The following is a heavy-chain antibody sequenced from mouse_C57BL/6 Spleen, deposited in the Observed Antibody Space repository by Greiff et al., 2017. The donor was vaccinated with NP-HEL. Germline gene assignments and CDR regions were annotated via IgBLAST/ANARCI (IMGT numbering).Heavy chain of an antibody. CDR2: IYPGSGST. J-gene: IGHJ4*01. CDR1: GYTFTSYW. CDR3: DSGDYYGSSYDAMDY. Sequence: VQLQQSGAELVKPGASVKMSCKASGYTFTSYWITWVKQRPGQGLEWIGDIYPGSGSTNYNEKFKSKATLTVDTSSSTAYMQLSSLTSEDSAVYDCDSGDYYGSSYDAMDYWGQGTSVTVSS. D-gene: IGHD1-1*01. V-gene: IGHV1-55*01.